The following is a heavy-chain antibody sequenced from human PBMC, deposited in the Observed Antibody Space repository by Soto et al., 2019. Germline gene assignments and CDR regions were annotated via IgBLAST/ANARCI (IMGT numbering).Heavy chain of an antibody. Sequence: QLTLKESGPTLVKPTQTLTLTCTFSGFSLTSGVVGVGWIRQPPGEALEWLALIYWNDEQYYNPALRNRLTITRDTSKNQVVLTMTNMDPVDTAKYYWAHRLPGPSGDDGWVQGTTVTVSS. CDR2: IYWNDEQ. J-gene: IGHJ6*02. CDR1: GFSLTSGVVG. D-gene: IGHD3-10*01. V-gene: IGHV2-5*01. CDR3: AHRLPGPSGDDG.